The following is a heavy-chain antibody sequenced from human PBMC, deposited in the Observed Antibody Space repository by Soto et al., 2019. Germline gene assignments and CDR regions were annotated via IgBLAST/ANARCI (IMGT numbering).Heavy chain of an antibody. Sequence: EVQLAESGGGLVQPGGSLRLSCAASGFSLSSYWMTWFRQAPGKGLEWVANITQAGSEKNYVDSAKGRFTISRDNARNSLDLQMNRLTGEETAVYYCARVPLGARPLDHWGQGTLVTVSS. V-gene: IGHV3-7*01. CDR1: GFSLSSYW. J-gene: IGHJ4*02. CDR2: ITQAGSEK. D-gene: IGHD1-26*01. CDR3: ARVPLGARPLDH.